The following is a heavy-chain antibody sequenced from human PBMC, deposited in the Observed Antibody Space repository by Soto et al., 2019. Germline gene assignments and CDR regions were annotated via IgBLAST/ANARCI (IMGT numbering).Heavy chain of an antibody. CDR1: GGSISSGDYY. CDR2: IYYSGST. CDR3: ARSGLLFNWFDP. V-gene: IGHV4-30-4*01. D-gene: IGHD3-10*01. Sequence: SETLSLTCTVSGGSISSGDYYWSWIRQPPGKGLEWIGYIYYSGSTYYNPSLKSRVTISVDTSKNQFSLKLSSVTAADTAVYYCARSGLLFNWFDPWGQGTLVTVSS. J-gene: IGHJ5*02.